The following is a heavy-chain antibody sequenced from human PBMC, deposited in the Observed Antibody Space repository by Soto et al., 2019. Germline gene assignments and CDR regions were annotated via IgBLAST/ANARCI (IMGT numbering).Heavy chain of an antibody. V-gene: IGHV3-23*01. CDR3: AKDWLVDTDNWFDP. CDR1: GFTFSSYA. Sequence: PGGSLRLSCAASGFTFSSYAISWGRQAPGKGLEWVSAISGSGGSTYYADSVKGRFTISRDNSKNTLYLQMNSLRAEDTAVYYCAKDWLVDTDNWFDPWGQGTLVTVSS. J-gene: IGHJ5*02. CDR2: ISGSGGST. D-gene: IGHD6-19*01.